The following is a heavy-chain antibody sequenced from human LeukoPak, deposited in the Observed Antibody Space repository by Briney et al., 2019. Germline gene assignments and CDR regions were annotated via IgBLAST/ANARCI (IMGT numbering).Heavy chain of an antibody. CDR2: ISSSSSYI. D-gene: IGHD2-2*02. V-gene: IGHV3-21*04. CDR3: AKHHCSSTSCYRVFDF. CDR1: GFTFSSYS. J-gene: IGHJ4*02. Sequence: GGSLRLSCAASGFTFSSYSMNWVRQAPGKGLEWVSSISSSSSYIYYADSVKGRFTISRDNAKNSLYLQMNSLRAEDTAVYYCAKHHCSSTSCYRVFDFWGQGTLVTVSS.